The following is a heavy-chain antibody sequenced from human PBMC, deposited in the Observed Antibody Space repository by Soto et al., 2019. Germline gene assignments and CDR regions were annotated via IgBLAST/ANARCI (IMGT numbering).Heavy chain of an antibody. V-gene: IGHV1-69*06. CDR2: IIPFFGTP. D-gene: IGHD1-26*01. Sequence: QVLLVQSGAEVKKPGSSVKVSCKLSGATFSSYAMSWVRQAPGQGLEWIGGIIPFFGTPNYAQKFQGRVTITADTSTATSYMELSSLRSDDTAVYYCARTQTGPTRGSFDMWGQGTLVTVSS. CDR1: GATFSSYA. CDR3: ARTQTGPTRGSFDM. J-gene: IGHJ3*02.